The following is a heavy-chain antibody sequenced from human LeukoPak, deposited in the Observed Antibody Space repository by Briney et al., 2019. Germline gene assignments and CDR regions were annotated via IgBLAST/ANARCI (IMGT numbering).Heavy chain of an antibody. Sequence: AAVKVSCKASGYMFTGYYMHWVRQAPGQGLEWMGWINPNSGVTNYAQKFQGRVTMTRDTSISTAYMELSSLRSDDTAVYYCARGYCSGDCFTLFDYWGQGTLVTVSS. CDR2: INPNSGVT. V-gene: IGHV1-2*02. CDR3: ARGYCSGDCFTLFDY. CDR1: GYMFTGYY. J-gene: IGHJ4*02. D-gene: IGHD2-21*02.